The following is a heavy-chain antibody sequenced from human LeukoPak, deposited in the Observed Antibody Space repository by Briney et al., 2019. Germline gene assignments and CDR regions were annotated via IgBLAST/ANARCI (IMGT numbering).Heavy chain of an antibody. CDR3: ARGFRIQSHDYGPYYYMDV. CDR2: MNPNSGNT. D-gene: IGHD4-17*01. Sequence: ASVKVSCRASGYTFTSSDINWVRQATGQGLEWMGWMNPNSGNTGYAQNFQGRVIMTRNTSIATAYMELTSLKSEGTAVYYCARGFRIQSHDYGPYYYMDVWGKGTTVTVSS. CDR1: GYTFTSSD. J-gene: IGHJ6*03. V-gene: IGHV1-8*01.